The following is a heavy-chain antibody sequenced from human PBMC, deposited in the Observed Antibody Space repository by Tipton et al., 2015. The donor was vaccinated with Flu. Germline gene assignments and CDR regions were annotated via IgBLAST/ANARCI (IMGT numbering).Heavy chain of an antibody. CDR1: GYSISSGYY. J-gene: IGHJ5*02. CDR3: ARGAGTTGWFDP. CDR2: IYHSGST. V-gene: IGHV4-38-2*02. Sequence: TLSLTCTVSGYSISSGYYWGWIRQPPGKGLEWIGSIYHSGSTYYNPSLKSRVTISVDTSKNQFSLKLSSVTAADTVVYYCARGAGTTGWFDPWGQGTLVTVSS. D-gene: IGHD1-1*01.